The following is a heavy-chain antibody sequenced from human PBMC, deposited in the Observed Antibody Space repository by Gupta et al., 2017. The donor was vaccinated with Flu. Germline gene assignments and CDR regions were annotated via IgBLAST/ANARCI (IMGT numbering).Heavy chain of an antibody. V-gene: IGHV3-23*01. J-gene: IGHJ3*02. D-gene: IGHD2-21*01. CDR1: IFA. CDR2: IRGKGDTT. CDR3: ARDFYSQLRDASDS. Sequence: IFAMAWGSQAPGKGLEWVASIRGKGDTTYHAEVVRGRCTMSRDNGKNMLYLQLNSLRVEDTAVYYCARDFYSQLRDASDSWGQGTMVTVSS.